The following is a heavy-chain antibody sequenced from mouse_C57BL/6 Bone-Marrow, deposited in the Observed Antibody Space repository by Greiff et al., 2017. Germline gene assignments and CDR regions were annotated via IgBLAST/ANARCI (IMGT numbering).Heavy chain of an antibody. CDR2: IRNKANNHAT. CDR3: TRRLIYYDYDWYFDV. J-gene: IGHJ1*03. Sequence: EVKLVESGGGLVQPGGSMKLSCAASGFTFSDAWMDWVRQSPEKGLEWVAEIRNKANNHATYYAESVKGRFTISRDDSKSSVYLQMNSLRAEDTGIYYCTRRLIYYDYDWYFDVWGTGTTVTVSS. D-gene: IGHD2-4*01. CDR1: GFTFSDAW. V-gene: IGHV6-6*01.